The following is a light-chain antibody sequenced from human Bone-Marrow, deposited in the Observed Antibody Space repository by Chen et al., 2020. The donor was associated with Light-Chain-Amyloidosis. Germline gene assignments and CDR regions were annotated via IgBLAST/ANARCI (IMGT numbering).Light chain of an antibody. CDR2: DAS. V-gene: IGKV3-11*01. J-gene: IGKJ4*01. Sequence: DIVMTQSPATLSLSPGERATLSCRASQCVKTDLAWYQQKPGQAPRLLIYDASNRATGIPARFSGSGSGTDFILTISSLEPGDFAVYYCQQSTNWPLTFGGGTKVEIK. CDR1: QCVKTD. CDR3: QQSTNWPLT.